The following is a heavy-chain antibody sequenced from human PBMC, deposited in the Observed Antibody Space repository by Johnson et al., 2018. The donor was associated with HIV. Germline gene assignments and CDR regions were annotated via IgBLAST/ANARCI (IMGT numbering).Heavy chain of an antibody. CDR1: GFIFADYG. V-gene: IGHV3-20*04. Sequence: VQLVESGGGVLRPGGSLRLSCEGFGFIFADYGLSWVRQAPGRGLEWVSGINWNGGRIGYADSVKGRCPISRDNVRNSLYLQMNSLRAEDTAFYYCARRDSGSLSFDIWGQGTMVTVSS. CDR2: INWNGGRI. J-gene: IGHJ3*02. D-gene: IGHD1-26*01. CDR3: ARRDSGSLSFDI.